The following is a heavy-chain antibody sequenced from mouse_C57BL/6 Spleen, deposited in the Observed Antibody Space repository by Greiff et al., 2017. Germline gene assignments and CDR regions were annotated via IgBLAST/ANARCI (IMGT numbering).Heavy chain of an antibody. CDR1: GYAFSSYW. V-gene: IGHV1-80*01. J-gene: IGHJ4*01. Sequence: QVQLTESGAELVKPGASVTISCKASGYAFSSYWLNWVKQRPGKGLEWIGQIYPGDGDTNYNGKFKGKATLTADKSSSTAYMQLSSLTSEDSAVYFCAIRAQVYYAMDYWGQGTSGTVSS. CDR3: AIRAQVYYAMDY. D-gene: IGHD3-2*02. CDR2: IYPGDGDT.